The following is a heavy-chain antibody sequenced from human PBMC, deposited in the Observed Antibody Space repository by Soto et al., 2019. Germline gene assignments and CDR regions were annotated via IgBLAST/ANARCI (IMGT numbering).Heavy chain of an antibody. Sequence: ASVKVSCKASGYTFGSYYMHWVRQAPGQGLEWMGLINPSDDGISYAQKFQGRVTITRDTSASTAYMELSSLRSEDTAVYYCARDLGGWPDYWGQGTLVTVS. CDR3: ARDLGGWPDY. CDR1: GYTFGSYY. D-gene: IGHD2-15*01. V-gene: IGHV1-46*01. CDR2: INPSDDGI. J-gene: IGHJ4*02.